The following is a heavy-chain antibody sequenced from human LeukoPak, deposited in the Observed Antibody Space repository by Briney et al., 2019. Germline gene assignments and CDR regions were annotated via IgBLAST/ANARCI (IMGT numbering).Heavy chain of an antibody. D-gene: IGHD1-26*01. CDR2: INWNGGST. J-gene: IGHJ4*02. V-gene: IGHV3-20*01. Sequence: PGGSLRLSCAASGFTFDDYGMSWVRQAPGKGLEWVSGINWNGGSTGYADSVKGRFTISRDNAKNSLYLQMNSPRAEDTALYHCARGGLIVGANDFDYWGQGTLVTVSS. CDR3: ARGGLIVGANDFDY. CDR1: GFTFDDYG.